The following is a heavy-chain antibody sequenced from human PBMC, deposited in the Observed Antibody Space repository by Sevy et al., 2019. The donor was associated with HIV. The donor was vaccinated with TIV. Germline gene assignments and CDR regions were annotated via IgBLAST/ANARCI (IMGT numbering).Heavy chain of an antibody. D-gene: IGHD3-3*01. V-gene: IGHV3-30-3*01. Sequence: GGSLRLSCAASGFTFSSYSMHWVRQAPGKGLEWVAIISYNGNNKYYADSVKGRFTISRDNSKTTLYLQMNSLRAEDTAVYYCARDQGRYDFWSGIDYWGQRTLVTVSS. CDR2: ISYNGNNK. CDR3: ARDQGRYDFWSGIDY. CDR1: GFTFSSYS. J-gene: IGHJ4*02.